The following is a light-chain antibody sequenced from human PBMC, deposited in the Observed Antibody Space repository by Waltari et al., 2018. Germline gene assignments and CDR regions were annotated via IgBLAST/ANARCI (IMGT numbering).Light chain of an antibody. V-gene: IGLV2-23*01. CDR2: EGN. J-gene: IGLJ3*02. CDR3: CSFAGSTTWV. CDR1: SSDVGGYNL. Sequence: QSALTQPASVSGPPGPSIPISCTGTSSDVGGYNLVSCYQQHPGKAPKLIIYEGNKWPSGVSHRFSGSKSGNTASLSISGLQAEDEADYYCCSFAGSTTWVFGGGTTLTVL.